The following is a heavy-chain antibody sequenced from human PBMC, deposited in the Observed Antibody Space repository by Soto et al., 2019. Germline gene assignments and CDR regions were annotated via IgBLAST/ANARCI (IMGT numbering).Heavy chain of an antibody. J-gene: IGHJ6*02. D-gene: IGHD4-17*01. CDR1: GGTFSSYA. CDR2: IIPIFGTA. V-gene: IGHV1-69*13. CDR3: ARVDTTVTSRGGYYYYGMDV. Sequence: ASVKVSCKASGGTFSSYAISWVRQAPGQGLEWMGGIIPIFGTANYAQKFQGRVTITADESTSTAYMELSSLRSEDTAVYYCARVDTTVTSRGGYYYYGMDVWGQGTTVTVSS.